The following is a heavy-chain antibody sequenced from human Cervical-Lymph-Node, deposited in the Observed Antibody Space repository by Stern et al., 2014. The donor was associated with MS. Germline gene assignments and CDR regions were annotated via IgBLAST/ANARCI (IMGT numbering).Heavy chain of an antibody. CDR2: IYHTGNI. CDR1: GASIGSSHW. J-gene: IGHJ4*02. V-gene: IGHV4-4*02. Sequence: QVQLQQSGPGLVKPSGTLSLTCAVSGASIGSSHWWSWVRHPPGKGLEWIGEIYHTGNINYNPSLKSRVTISLDKSKNQFSLRLNSVTAADTAIYYCAKEGRVSRFDSWGQGTLVTVSS. D-gene: IGHD6-13*01. CDR3: AKEGRVSRFDS.